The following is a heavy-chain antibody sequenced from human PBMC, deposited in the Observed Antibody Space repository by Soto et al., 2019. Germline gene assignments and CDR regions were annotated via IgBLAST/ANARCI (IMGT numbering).Heavy chain of an antibody. J-gene: IGHJ3*02. CDR3: ARDVSPGSSSLYLDAFDI. CDR1: GFTLSAYW. D-gene: IGHD6-13*01. CDR2: INRDGSKK. Sequence: EVQLEESGGDFVQPVGSLRLSCAASGFTLSAYWMTWVRQAPGKGLEWVANINRDGSKKSYLDSVRGRFTISRDNVGNSLYLQMDSLRADDTALYYCARDVSPGSSSLYLDAFDIWGQGTMVTVSS. V-gene: IGHV3-7*05.